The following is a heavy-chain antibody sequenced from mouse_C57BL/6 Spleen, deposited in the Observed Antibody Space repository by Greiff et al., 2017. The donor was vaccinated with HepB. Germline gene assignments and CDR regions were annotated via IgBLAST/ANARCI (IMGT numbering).Heavy chain of an antibody. CDR2: IWGGGST. CDR1: GFSLTSYG. D-gene: IGHD3-2*02. J-gene: IGHJ3*01. CDR3: AIQTAQATGFAY. Sequence: VQGVESGPGLVAPSQSLSITCTVSGFSLTSYGVDWVRQPPGKGLEWLGVIWGGGSTNYNSALMSRLSISKDNSKGQVFLKMNSLQTDDTAMYYCAIQTAQATGFAYWGQGTLVTVSA. V-gene: IGHV2-9*01.